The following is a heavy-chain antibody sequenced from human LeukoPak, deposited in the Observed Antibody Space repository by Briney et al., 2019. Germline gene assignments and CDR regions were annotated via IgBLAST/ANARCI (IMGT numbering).Heavy chain of an antibody. Sequence: ASAKVSCKASGYTFTSYYMHWVRQAPGQGLEWMGIINPSGGSTSYAQKFQGRVTMTRDMSTSTVYMELSSLRSEDTAVYYCATSYYYYYMDVWGKGTTVTVSS. CDR1: GYTFTSYY. CDR2: INPSGGST. J-gene: IGHJ6*03. CDR3: ATSYYYYYMDV. V-gene: IGHV1-46*01.